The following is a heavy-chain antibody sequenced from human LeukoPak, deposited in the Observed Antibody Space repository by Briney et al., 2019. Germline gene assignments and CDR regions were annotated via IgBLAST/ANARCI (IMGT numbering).Heavy chain of an antibody. CDR2: ISAYNGNT. Sequence: ASVKVSCKASGYTFTSYGISWVRQAPGQGLEWMGWISAYNGNTNYAQKLQGRVTITTDTSTSTAYMELRSLRSDDTAVYYCARTVVVVAATISDYFDYWGQGTLVTVSS. CDR1: GYTFTSYG. D-gene: IGHD2-15*01. CDR3: ARTVVVVAATISDYFDY. J-gene: IGHJ4*02. V-gene: IGHV1-18*01.